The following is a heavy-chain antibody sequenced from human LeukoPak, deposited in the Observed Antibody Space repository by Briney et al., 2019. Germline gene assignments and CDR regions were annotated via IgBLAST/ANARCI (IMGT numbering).Heavy chain of an antibody. V-gene: IGHV1-69*13. D-gene: IGHD3-22*01. J-gene: IGHJ4*02. CDR3: ARVGSVGYDSSGYYGSFDY. CDR2: IIPIFGTA. Sequence: SVKVSCKASGGTFSSYAISWVRQAPGQGLEWMGGIIPIFGTANYAQKFQGRVTTTADESTSTAYMELSSLRSEDTAVYYCARVGSVGYDSSGYYGSFDYWAREPWSPSPQ. CDR1: GGTFSSYA.